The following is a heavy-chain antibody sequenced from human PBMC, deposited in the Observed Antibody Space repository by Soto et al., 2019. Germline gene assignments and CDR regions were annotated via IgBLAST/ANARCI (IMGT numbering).Heavy chain of an antibody. CDR1: GGTVASSHW. V-gene: IGHV4-4*02. D-gene: IGHD2-21*02. J-gene: IGHJ5*02. CDR2: VYHTGDT. CDR3: AREIVTAGGNNYFDP. Sequence: SETLSLTCGVSGGTVASSHWWSWVRQSPGGGLEWIGNVYHTGDTNLNPSLQSRVTVSVDKSNNQFSLRLNSLTAADTAVYFCAREIVTAGGNNYFDPWGPGTLVTVSS.